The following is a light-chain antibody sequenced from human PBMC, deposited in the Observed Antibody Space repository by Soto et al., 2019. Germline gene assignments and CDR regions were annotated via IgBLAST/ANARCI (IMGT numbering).Light chain of an antibody. CDR1: QSVSSY. V-gene: IGKV3-11*01. CDR3: QQRSNWLT. J-gene: IGKJ4*01. CDR2: DAS. Sequence: EIVLTQSPATLSSSPEERATLSCRASQSVSSYLAWYQQKPGQAPRLLIYDASNRATGIPARFSGSGSGTDFTLTISSLEPEDFAVYYCQQRSNWLTFGGGTKVDIK.